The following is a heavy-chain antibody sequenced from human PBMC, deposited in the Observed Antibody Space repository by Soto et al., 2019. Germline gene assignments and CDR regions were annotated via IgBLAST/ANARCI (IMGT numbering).Heavy chain of an antibody. Sequence: PSETLSLTCAVSGGSISSGDYSWNWIRQPPGKGLEWIGYIYYGGSTYYNPSLQSRVTMSVDRSRNQFSLKLNSVTAADTAVYYCARVRREYDSSGYGYPWGQGTLVTVSS. V-gene: IGHV4-30-2*01. CDR2: IYYGGST. CDR3: ARVRREYDSSGYGYP. J-gene: IGHJ5*02. D-gene: IGHD3-22*01. CDR1: GGSISSGDYS.